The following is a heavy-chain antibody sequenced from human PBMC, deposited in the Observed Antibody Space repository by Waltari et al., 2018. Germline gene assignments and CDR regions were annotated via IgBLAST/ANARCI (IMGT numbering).Heavy chain of an antibody. CDR2: INHSGST. CDR3: ASRGKYSGSYYDY. Sequence: QVQLQQWGAGLLTPSETLSLTCAVYGGSFSGYYWCWIRQPPGKGLAWIGEINHSGSTNYNPSLKGRVTISVDTSKNQFSLKLSSVTAADTAVYYCASRGKYSGSYYDYWGQGTLVTVSS. CDR1: GGSFSGYY. V-gene: IGHV4-34*01. D-gene: IGHD1-26*01. J-gene: IGHJ4*02.